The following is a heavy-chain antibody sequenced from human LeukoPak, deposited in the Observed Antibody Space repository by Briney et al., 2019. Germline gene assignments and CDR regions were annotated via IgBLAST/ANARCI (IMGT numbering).Heavy chain of an antibody. CDR1: GDSISNYY. V-gene: IGHV4-59*08. J-gene: IGHJ6*03. Sequence: SETLSLTCTVSGDSISNYYWTWIRQTPGKGLQWIGNLYHSGAADYNPSLKTRVTTSVDTSKDQFSLSLRSSTAADTAVYFCARLGKTYYMDVWGTGTTVTVSS. CDR2: LYHSGAA. D-gene: IGHD1/OR15-1a*01. CDR3: ARLGKTYYMDV.